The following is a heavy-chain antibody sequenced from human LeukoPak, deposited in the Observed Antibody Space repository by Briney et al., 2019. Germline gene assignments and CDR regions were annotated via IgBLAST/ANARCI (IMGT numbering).Heavy chain of an antibody. CDR3: AREPPDILEGMDLDY. J-gene: IGHJ4*02. D-gene: IGHD3-9*01. CDR1: GYRFNTYG. V-gene: IGHV1-18*01. Sequence: ASVTVSCKASGYRFNTYGISWVRQAPGQGLEWMGWISTFNGNTDSVQRLQGRVTMTTDASTSTAYMELRSLRADDTAVYYCAREPPDILEGMDLDYWGQGTLVTVSS. CDR2: ISTFNGNT.